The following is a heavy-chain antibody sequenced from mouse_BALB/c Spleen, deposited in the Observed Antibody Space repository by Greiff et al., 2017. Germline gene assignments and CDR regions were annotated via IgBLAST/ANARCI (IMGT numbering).Heavy chain of an antibody. J-gene: IGHJ4*01. CDR1: GFTFSSYG. V-gene: IGHV5-6*01. Sequence: EVKVVESGGDLVKPGGSLKLSCAASGFTFSSYGMSWVRQTPDKRLEWVATISSGGSYTYYPDSVKGRFTISRDNAKNTLYLQMSSLKSEDTAMYYCARHGGTVAYYAMDYWGQGTSVTVSS. CDR3: ARHGGTVAYYAMDY. CDR2: ISSGGSYT. D-gene: IGHD1-1*01.